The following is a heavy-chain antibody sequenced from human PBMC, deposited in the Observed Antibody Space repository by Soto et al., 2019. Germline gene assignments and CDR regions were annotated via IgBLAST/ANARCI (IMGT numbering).Heavy chain of an antibody. D-gene: IGHD7-27*01. Sequence: QVQLQESGPGLVKPSETLSLTCTVSGASISSNYWSWVRQAPGKGLEWIGSVYYTGSPSYKPSLKSRLIISVATSMKQFSLILSSVTAADTAIYYCARGRLGIFDSWGQGTLVSVSS. CDR3: ARGRLGIFDS. V-gene: IGHV4-59*01. J-gene: IGHJ4*02. CDR1: GASISSNY. CDR2: VYYTGSP.